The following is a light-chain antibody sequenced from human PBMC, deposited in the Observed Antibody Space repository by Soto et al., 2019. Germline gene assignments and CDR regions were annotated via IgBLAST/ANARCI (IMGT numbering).Light chain of an antibody. V-gene: IGKV1-39*01. Sequence: DIRMTQSPSSLSASGGDRVTITCRASQYIGTYLNWYQQKPGKPPKLLIYAASILQDGVPSRLSGSGSRTDFNLTISSLHPEDWATDDRQHTYRTSISFGPGTRLEIK. CDR1: QYIGTY. CDR2: AAS. CDR3: QHTYRTSIS. J-gene: IGKJ5*01.